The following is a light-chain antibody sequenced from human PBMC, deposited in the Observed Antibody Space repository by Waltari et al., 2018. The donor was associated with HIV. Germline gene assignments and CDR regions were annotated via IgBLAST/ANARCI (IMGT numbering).Light chain of an antibody. Sequence: QSALTQPPSASGSPGQSVTISCTGTSSDVGDNNYVSWYQQHPGKAPKVMIYEVSKRPSGVPDRVAGSKSGNTASLTVSGLQAEDEADYFCTSYAGRDNLVFGGGTKLTVL. J-gene: IGLJ2*01. CDR1: SSDVGDNNY. CDR2: EVS. CDR3: TSYAGRDNLV. V-gene: IGLV2-8*01.